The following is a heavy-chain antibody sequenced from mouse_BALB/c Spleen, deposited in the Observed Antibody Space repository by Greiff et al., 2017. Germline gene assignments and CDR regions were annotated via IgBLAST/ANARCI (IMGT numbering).Heavy chain of an antibody. D-gene: IGHD2-4*01. CDR2: RWGGGST. V-gene: IGHV2-2*02. CDR3: ARNEWDNDGHYYAMDY. CDR1: GFSLTSYG. Sequence: VQLQQSGPGLVPPSQSLSITCTVSGFSLTSYGVHWVRQSPGKGLEWLGVRWGGGSTDYNAAFISRLSISKVNSKSQVFFKMNSLQANDPAIYYSARNEWDNDGHYYAMDYWGQGTSVTVSS. J-gene: IGHJ4*01.